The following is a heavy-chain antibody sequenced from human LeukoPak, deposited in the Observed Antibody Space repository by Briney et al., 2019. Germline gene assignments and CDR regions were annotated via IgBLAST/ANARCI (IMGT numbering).Heavy chain of an antibody. CDR3: ASTSKYIGPGRDDSFDI. CDR1: GGSISTGGYY. J-gene: IGHJ3*02. CDR2: ISYSGGT. V-gene: IGHV4-30-4*01. Sequence: TPSETLSLTCTVSGGSISTGGYYWSWIRQPPGKGLEWIGYISYSGGTYYNPSLKSRFTISADTSKSQFSLKMSSVTAADTAVYYCASTSKYIGPGRDDSFDIWGQGTMVTVSS. D-gene: IGHD3-10*01.